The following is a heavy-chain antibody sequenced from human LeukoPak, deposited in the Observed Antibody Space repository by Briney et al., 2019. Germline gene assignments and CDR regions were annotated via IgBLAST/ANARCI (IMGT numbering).Heavy chain of an antibody. Sequence: GGSLRLSCAVSGITLSNYGMSWVRQAPGKGLEWVAGISDSGGSTNYADSVKGRFTISRDNPKNTLYLQMNSLRAEDTAVYFCAKRGIVIRAVIIVGFHKEAYYFDYWGQEPWSPSPQ. V-gene: IGHV3-23*01. D-gene: IGHD3-10*01. CDR2: ISDSGGST. J-gene: IGHJ4*01. CDR3: AKRGIVIRAVIIVGFHKEAYYFDY. CDR1: GITLSNYG.